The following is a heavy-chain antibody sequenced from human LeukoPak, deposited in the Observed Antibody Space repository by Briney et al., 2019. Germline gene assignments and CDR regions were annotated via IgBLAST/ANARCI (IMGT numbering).Heavy chain of an antibody. CDR1: GDCISSGGYY. J-gene: IGHJ4*02. CDR2: IYYSGST. V-gene: IGHV4-31*03. CDR3: ARGGVIRWPPDS. D-gene: IGHD3-16*02. Sequence: SETLSLTCTVSGDCISSGGYYWSWIRQHPGKGLEWIGYIYYSGSTYYNPSLKSRVTISVDTSKNQFSLKVRSVTAADTAVYFCARGGVIRWPPDSWGQGTLVTVSS.